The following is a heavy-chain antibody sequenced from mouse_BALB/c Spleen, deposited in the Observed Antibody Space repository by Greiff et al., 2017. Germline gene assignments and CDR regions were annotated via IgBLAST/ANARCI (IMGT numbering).Heavy chain of an antibody. CDR3: ATGRDGYDRAY. CDR2: INPSTGYT. Sequence: QVQLKESGAELAKPGASVKMSCKASGYTFTSYWMHWVKQRPGQGLEWIGYINPSTGYTEYNQKFKDKATLTADKSSSTAYMQLSSLTSEDSAVYYCATGRDGYDRAYWGQGTLVTVSA. D-gene: IGHD2-2*01. J-gene: IGHJ3*01. V-gene: IGHV1-7*01. CDR1: GYTFTSYW.